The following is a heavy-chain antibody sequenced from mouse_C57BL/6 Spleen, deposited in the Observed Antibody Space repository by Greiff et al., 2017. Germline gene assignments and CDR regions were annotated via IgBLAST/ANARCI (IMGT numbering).Heavy chain of an antibody. CDR2: IYPGDGDT. Sequence: QVQLQQSGPELVKPGASVKISCKASGYAFSSSWMNWVKQRPGKGLEWIGRIYPGDGDTNYNGKFKGKATLTADKSSSTAYMQLSSLTSEDSAVYFCARGIYYSNSHAMDYWGQGTSVTVSS. J-gene: IGHJ4*01. V-gene: IGHV1-82*01. CDR1: GYAFSSSW. CDR3: ARGIYYSNSHAMDY. D-gene: IGHD2-5*01.